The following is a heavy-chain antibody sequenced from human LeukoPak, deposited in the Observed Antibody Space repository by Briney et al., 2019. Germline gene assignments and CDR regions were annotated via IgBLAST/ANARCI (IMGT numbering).Heavy chain of an antibody. CDR3: ARLDYDSSGYPY. J-gene: IGHJ4*02. Sequence: PSETLSLTCTVSGGSISSSSYYWGWIRQPPGKGLEWIGSIYYSGSTYYNPSLKSRVTISVDTSKNQFSLKLSSVTAADTAVYYCARLDYDSSGYPYWGQGTLVTVSS. D-gene: IGHD3-22*01. CDR2: IYYSGST. CDR1: GGSISSSSYY. V-gene: IGHV4-39*01.